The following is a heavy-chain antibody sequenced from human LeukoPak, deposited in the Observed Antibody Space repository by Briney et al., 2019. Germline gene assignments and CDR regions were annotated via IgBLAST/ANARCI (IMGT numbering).Heavy chain of an antibody. Sequence: PGGSLRLSCAASGFTFSSYAMHWVRQAPGKGLEWVAVISYDGSNKYYADSVKGRFTISRDNSKNTLYLQMNSLRAEDTAVYYCARGAPSDYWGQGTLVTVSS. V-gene: IGHV3-30-3*01. J-gene: IGHJ4*02. CDR1: GFTFSSYA. CDR3: ARGAPSDY. CDR2: ISYDGSNK.